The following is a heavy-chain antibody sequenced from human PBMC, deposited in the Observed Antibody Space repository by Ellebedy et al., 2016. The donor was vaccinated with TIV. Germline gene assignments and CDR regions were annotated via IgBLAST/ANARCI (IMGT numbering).Heavy chain of an antibody. J-gene: IGHJ4*02. CDR3: AREPNSYYDSSGYLTAHFDY. D-gene: IGHD3-22*01. CDR2: IYSGGST. V-gene: IGHV3-66*01. CDR1: GFTVSSNY. Sequence: GGSLRLXXAASGFTVSSNYMSWVRQAPGKGLEWVSVIYSGGSTYYADSVKGRFTISRDNSKNTLYLQMNSLRAEDTAVYYCAREPNSYYDSSGYLTAHFDYWGQGTLVTVSS.